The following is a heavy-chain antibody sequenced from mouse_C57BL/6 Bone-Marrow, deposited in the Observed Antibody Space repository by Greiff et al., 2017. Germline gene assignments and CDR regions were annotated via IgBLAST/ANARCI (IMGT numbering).Heavy chain of an antibody. CDR1: GFNIKDDY. CDR2: IDPENGDT. CDR3: ISNWVDY. D-gene: IGHD4-1*01. V-gene: IGHV14-4*01. Sequence: VQLQQSGAELVRPGASVKLSCTASGFNIKDDYMHWVKQRPEQGLEWIGWIDPENGDTEYASKFQGKATITADTSSNTAYLQLSSLTSEDTAVCYGISNWVDYWGKGTTLTVSS. J-gene: IGHJ2*01.